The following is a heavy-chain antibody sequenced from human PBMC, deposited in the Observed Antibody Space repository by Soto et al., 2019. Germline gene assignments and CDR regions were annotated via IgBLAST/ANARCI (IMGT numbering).Heavy chain of an antibody. CDR1: GFTFSSYA. V-gene: IGHV3-30-3*01. CDR3: ARDSGSMYNWNSWYYYYGMDV. Sequence: PGGSLRLSCAASGFTFSSYAMHWVRQAPGKGLEWVAVISYDGSNKYYADSVKGRFTISRDNSKNTLYLQMNSLRAEDTAVYYCARDSGSMYNWNSWYYYYGMDVWGQGTTVTVSS. J-gene: IGHJ6*02. CDR2: ISYDGSNK. D-gene: IGHD1-7*01.